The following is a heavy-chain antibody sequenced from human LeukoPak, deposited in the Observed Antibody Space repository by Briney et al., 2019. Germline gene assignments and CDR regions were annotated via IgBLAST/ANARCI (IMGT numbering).Heavy chain of an antibody. Sequence: ASVKVSCKASGYTFTSYGVNWVRQAPGQGLEWMGWISGYNGNTNYAQKFQGRITMTTDTSTSTAYMQLRSLRSDDTAVYYCARIPDIVVVIGVPQDYWGQGTLVTVSS. V-gene: IGHV1-18*01. J-gene: IGHJ4*02. CDR3: ARIPDIVVVIGVPQDY. CDR1: GYTFTSYG. CDR2: ISGYNGNT. D-gene: IGHD2-15*01.